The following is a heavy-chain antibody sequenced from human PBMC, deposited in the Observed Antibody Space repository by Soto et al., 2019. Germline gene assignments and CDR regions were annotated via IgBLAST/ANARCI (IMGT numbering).Heavy chain of an antibody. CDR3: VRENYYYGMDV. Sequence: EVQLVESGGTLVQPGGSLKLSCAASGFDASVNFMTWVRQGPGKGLEWVSAINNAGSTFYADSVKGRFTISRDDSKNTLFLQMNSLRVEDTDMFYCVRENYYYGMDVWGQGTAFTVSS. J-gene: IGHJ6*02. V-gene: IGHV3-66*01. CDR1: GFDASVNF. CDR2: INNAGST.